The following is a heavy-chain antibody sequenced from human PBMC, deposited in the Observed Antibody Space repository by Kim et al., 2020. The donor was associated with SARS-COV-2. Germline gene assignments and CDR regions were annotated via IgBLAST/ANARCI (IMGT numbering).Heavy chain of an antibody. V-gene: IGHV3-33*03. CDR3: AKECIPYNLATEKRGWFDP. D-gene: IGHD1-20*01. Sequence: KGRFTISRDNSKNTLYLQINSLRAEATSVYYCAKECIPYNLATEKRGWFDPWGQGTLVTVSS. J-gene: IGHJ5*02.